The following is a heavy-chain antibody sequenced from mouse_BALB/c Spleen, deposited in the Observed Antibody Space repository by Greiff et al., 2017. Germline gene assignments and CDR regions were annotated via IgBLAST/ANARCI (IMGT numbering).Heavy chain of an antibody. Sequence: EVQLVESGPGLVKPSQSLSLTCTVTGYSITSDYAWNWIRQFPGNKLEWMGYISYSGSTSYNPSLKSRISITRDTSKNQFFLQLNSVTTEDTATYYCARGCGNYYFDYWGQGTTLTVSS. CDR2: ISYSGST. CDR1: GYSITSDYA. J-gene: IGHJ2*01. CDR3: ARGCGNYYFDY. V-gene: IGHV3-2*02. D-gene: IGHD2-1*01.